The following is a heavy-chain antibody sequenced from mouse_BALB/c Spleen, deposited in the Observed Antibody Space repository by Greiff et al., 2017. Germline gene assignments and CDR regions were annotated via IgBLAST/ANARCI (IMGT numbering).Heavy chain of an antibody. CDR1: GYTFTDYW. V-gene: IGHV1-69*01. CDR3: AREAGTARATFDY. Sequence: QVQLQQPGAELVMPGASVKMSCKASGYTFTDYWMHWVKQRPGQGLEWIGAIDTSDSYTSYNQKFKGKATLTVDESSSTAYMQLSSLTSEDSAVYYCAREAGTARATFDYWGQGTTLTVSS. CDR2: IDTSDSYT. D-gene: IGHD3-1*01. J-gene: IGHJ2*01.